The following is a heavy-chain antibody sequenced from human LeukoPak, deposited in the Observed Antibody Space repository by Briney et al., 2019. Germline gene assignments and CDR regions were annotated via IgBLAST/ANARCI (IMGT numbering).Heavy chain of an antibody. V-gene: IGHV1-69*05. J-gene: IGHJ6*03. CDR1: GGTFSSYA. Sequence: ASVKVSCNASGGTFSSYAISWVRQAPGQGLEWMGGIIPIFGTANYAQKFQGRVTITTDESTSTAYMELSSLRSEDTAVYCCASGRGIRFTMDVWGKGTTVTVSS. D-gene: IGHD3-3*01. CDR3: ASGRGIRFTMDV. CDR2: IIPIFGTA.